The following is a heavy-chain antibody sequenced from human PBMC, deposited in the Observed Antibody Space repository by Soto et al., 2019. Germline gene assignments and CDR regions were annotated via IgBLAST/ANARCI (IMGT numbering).Heavy chain of an antibody. CDR1: GGSISSGGYY. CDR3: ARGVVVAATSSYYYYGMDV. CDR2: IYYSGST. D-gene: IGHD2-15*01. J-gene: IGHJ6*02. Sequence: SETLSLTCTVSGGSISSGGYYWSWIRQHPGKGLEWIGYIYYSGSTYYNPSLKSRVTISVDTSKNQFSLKLSSVTAADTAVYYCARGVVVAATSSYYYYGMDVWGQGTTVTVSS. V-gene: IGHV4-31*03.